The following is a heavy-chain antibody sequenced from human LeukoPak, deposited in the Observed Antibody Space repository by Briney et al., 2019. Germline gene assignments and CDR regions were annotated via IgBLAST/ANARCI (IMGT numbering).Heavy chain of an antibody. V-gene: IGHV4-4*07. D-gene: IGHD3-10*01. J-gene: IGHJ5*02. CDR1: GGSITSY. CDR2: ISGSGTI. Sequence: SETLSLTCTVSGGSITSYWSWIRQPAGQGLEWIGRISGSGTITYNPALQSRLSISIDTSKNQFSLKLMSVTAADTAVYYCARDSGTTGEVKFDPWGQGTLVTVSS. CDR3: ARDSGTTGEVKFDP.